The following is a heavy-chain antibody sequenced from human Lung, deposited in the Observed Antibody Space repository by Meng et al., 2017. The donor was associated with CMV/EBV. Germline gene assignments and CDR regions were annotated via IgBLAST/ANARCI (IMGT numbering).Heavy chain of an antibody. CDR1: GGSISSSNW. D-gene: IGHD6-19*01. CDR3: ASFPPPGKQWLVTDY. J-gene: IGHJ4*02. Sequence: QGQLQASAPGLVKPSGTLSLTCAVSGGSISSSNWWSWVRQPPGKGLEWIGEIYHSGSTNYNPSLKSRVTISVDKSKNQFSLKLSSVTAADTAVYYCASFPPPGKQWLVTDYWGQGTLVTVSS. V-gene: IGHV4-4*02. CDR2: IYHSGST.